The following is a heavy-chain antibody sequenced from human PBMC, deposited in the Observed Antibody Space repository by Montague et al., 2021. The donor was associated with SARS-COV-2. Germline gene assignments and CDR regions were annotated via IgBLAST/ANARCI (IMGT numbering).Heavy chain of an antibody. CDR3: ARDDPYCTNGVCYTGNWFDP. CDR2: TYYRSKWYN. J-gene: IGHJ5*02. Sequence: CAISGDTVSRNSAAWNWNRQSPSRDLEWLGGTYYRSKWYNDYAVXVKSRITINPDTSKNQFSLQLNSVTPEDTAVYYCARDDPYCTNGVCYTGNWFDPWGQGTLVTVSS. CDR1: GDTVSRNSAA. D-gene: IGHD2-8*01. V-gene: IGHV6-1*01.